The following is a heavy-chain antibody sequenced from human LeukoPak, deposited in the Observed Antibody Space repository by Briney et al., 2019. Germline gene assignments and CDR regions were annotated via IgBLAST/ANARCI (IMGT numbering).Heavy chain of an antibody. CDR2: IHYSGST. CDR1: GGSMNNYY. J-gene: IGHJ6*03. V-gene: IGHV4-59*01. CDR3: ARDRYMDV. Sequence: AETLSLTCTVSGGSMNNYYWTWIRQPPGKGLEWVGHIHYSGSTNYNPSLKSRVTISGDTSKNQFSLKLSSVTAADTAVYYCARDRYMDVWGKGTTVTVSS.